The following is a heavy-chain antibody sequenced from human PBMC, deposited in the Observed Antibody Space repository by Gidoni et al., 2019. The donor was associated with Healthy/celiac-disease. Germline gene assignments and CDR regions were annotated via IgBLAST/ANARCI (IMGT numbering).Heavy chain of an antibody. CDR2: IWYDGSNK. CDR3: ARDGSEAPFTGYYFDY. J-gene: IGHJ4*02. V-gene: IGHV3-33*01. CDR1: GFPFSSYG. Sequence: QVQLVESGGGVVQPGRSLRLSCAASGFPFSSYGMHWVRQAPGKGLGWVAVIWYDGSNKYYADSVKGRFTISRDNSKNTLYLQMNSLRAEDTAVYYCARDGSEAPFTGYYFDYWGQGTLVTVSS.